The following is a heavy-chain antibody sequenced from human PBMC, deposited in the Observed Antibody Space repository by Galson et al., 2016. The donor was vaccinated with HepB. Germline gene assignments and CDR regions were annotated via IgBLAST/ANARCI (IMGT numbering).Heavy chain of an antibody. D-gene: IGHD6-13*01. V-gene: IGHV3-33*01. CDR2: VWFDGRNK. Sequence: SLRLSCATSGFSFSTYAMHWVRQSPGKGLEWVAAVWFDGRNKYHADSVKGRFSVSRDNSRNTLYLQMNNVRVEDMATYYCARDRRALAAAGLFDYWGQGALVTVSS. CDR3: ARDRRALAAAGLFDY. CDR1: GFSFSTYA. J-gene: IGHJ4*02.